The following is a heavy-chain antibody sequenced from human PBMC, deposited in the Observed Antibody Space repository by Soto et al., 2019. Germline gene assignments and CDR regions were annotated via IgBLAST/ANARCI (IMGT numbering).Heavy chain of an antibody. D-gene: IGHD4-17*01. V-gene: IGHV4-30-4*01. Sequence: QVQLQESGPGLVKPSQTLSLTCTVSGGSISSGDYYWSWIRQPPGKGLEWIGYIYYSGSTYYNPSLKRRVTISVDPSKNQFSLKLSSVTAADTAVYYCARRLANDYGDRSFDYWGQGTLVTVSS. CDR3: ARRLANDYGDRSFDY. CDR1: GGSISSGDYY. CDR2: IYYSGST. J-gene: IGHJ4*02.